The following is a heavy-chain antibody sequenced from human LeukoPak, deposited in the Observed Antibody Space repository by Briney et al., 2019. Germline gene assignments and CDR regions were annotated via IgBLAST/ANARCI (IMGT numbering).Heavy chain of an antibody. J-gene: IGHJ3*02. CDR1: GGSISSYY. CDR2: IYYSGNT. Sequence: SETLSLTCTVSGGSISSYYWSWIRQPPGKGLEWIGYIYYSGNTNYNPSLKSRVSISIDMSKSQFSLNLTSMTAADTAVYYCARVHAYSYGSGVFDIWGQGTMVTVSS. V-gene: IGHV4-59*01. CDR3: ARVHAYSYGSGVFDI. D-gene: IGHD3-10*01.